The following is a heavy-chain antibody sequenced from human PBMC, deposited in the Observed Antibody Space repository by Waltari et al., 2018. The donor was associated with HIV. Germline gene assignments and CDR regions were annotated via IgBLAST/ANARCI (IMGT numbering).Heavy chain of an antibody. Sequence: EVQLVESGGGLVQPGGSLRLSCSASGFTFSGNWMSWVRQAPGRGLEGVANIKQDGREINYMDSVKGRFTISRDNAKNSLYLQMNSLRAEDTAMYYCAKDTYGTCDYWGQGTLVTVSS. CDR3: AKDTYGTCDY. CDR1: GFTFSGNW. V-gene: IGHV3-7*03. D-gene: IGHD3-10*01. CDR2: IKQDGREI. J-gene: IGHJ4*02.